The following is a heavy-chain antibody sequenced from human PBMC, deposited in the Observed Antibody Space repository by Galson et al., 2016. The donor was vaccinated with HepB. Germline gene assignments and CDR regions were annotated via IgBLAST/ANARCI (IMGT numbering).Heavy chain of an antibody. V-gene: IGHV3-7*01. D-gene: IGHD1-26*01. CDR2: IRADGSVQ. Sequence: SLRLSCAASGFILNSDWMNWVRQTPGKGLEWVANIRADGSVQYYVDSVRGRFTISRDSAKNSLYLQMSGLRVEETAVYYCATGSSLSHWGQGTLVTVAS. J-gene: IGHJ4*02. CDR3: ATGSSLSH. CDR1: GFILNSDW.